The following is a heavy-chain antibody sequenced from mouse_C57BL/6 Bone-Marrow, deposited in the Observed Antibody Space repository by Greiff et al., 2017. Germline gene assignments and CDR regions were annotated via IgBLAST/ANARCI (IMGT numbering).Heavy chain of an antibody. CDR2: IYPGSGNT. CDR3: ASVYYGSSYAGYFDY. CDR1: GYTFTDYY. J-gene: IGHJ2*01. Sequence: QVQLKQSGAELVRPGASVKLSCKASGYTFTDYYINWVKQRPGQGLEWIARIYPGSGNTYYNEKFKGKATLTADKSSSTAYMQLSSLTSEDSAVYFGASVYYGSSYAGYFDYWGQGTTLTVSS. V-gene: IGHV1-76*01. D-gene: IGHD1-1*01.